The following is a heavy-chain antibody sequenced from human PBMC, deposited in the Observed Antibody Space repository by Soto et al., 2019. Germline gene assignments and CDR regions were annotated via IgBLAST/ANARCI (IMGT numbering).Heavy chain of an antibody. Sequence: PSETLSLTCTVSGGSISSYYWSWIRQPAGKGLEWIGRIYTSGSTNYNPSLKSRVTMSVDTSKNQFSLKLSSVTAADTAVYYCARDGVGPYSSGSYFAHYYGMDVCGQGTTVTVSS. CDR3: ARDGVGPYSSGSYFAHYYGMDV. CDR1: GGSISSYY. V-gene: IGHV4-4*07. D-gene: IGHD6-19*01. J-gene: IGHJ6*02. CDR2: IYTSGST.